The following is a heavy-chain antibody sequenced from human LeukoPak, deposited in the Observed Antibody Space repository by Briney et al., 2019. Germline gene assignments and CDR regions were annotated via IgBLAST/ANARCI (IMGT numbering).Heavy chain of an antibody. CDR3: ARDQTGNIDY. Sequence: GGSLRLSCAASGFTFSSYTIHWVRQAPGKGLEWVALISYDGSNKYYADSVKGRFTISRDNAKNSLYLQMNSLRAEDTAVYFCARDQTGNIDYWGQGTLVTVSS. V-gene: IGHV3-30-3*01. CDR1: GFTFSSYT. J-gene: IGHJ4*02. CDR2: ISYDGSNK.